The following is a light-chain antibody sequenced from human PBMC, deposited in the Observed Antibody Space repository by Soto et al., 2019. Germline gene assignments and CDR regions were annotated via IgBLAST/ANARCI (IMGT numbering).Light chain of an antibody. CDR2: EVS. CDR3: CAYTSTSAIYV. CDR1: SHDIGGYKY. V-gene: IGLV2-14*01. J-gene: IGLJ1*01. Sequence: QSALTQPASVSGSPGQSITISCTGTSHDIGGYKYVSWYQQHPGKAPKLMIYEVSNRPSGVSNRFSGSKSGNTASLTISGLQTEDEADYYCCAYTSTSAIYVFGTGTKLTVL.